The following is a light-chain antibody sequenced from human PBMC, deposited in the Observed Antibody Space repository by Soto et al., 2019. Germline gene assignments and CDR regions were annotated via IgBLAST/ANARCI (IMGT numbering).Light chain of an antibody. J-gene: IGLJ1*01. CDR1: SSDVGSYNR. CDR3: SSYTSSNTYV. V-gene: IGLV2-18*02. Sequence: QSVLNQPPSVSGSPGQSVAISCTGTSSDVGSYNRVSWYQQPPGTAPKVMIYEVSNRPSGVPDRFSGSKSGNTASLTISGLQAEDEADYYCSSYTSSNTYVFGTGTKVTVL. CDR2: EVS.